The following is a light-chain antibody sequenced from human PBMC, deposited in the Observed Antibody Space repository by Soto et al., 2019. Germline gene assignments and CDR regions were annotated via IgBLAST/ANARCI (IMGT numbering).Light chain of an antibody. J-gene: IGKJ1*01. CDR1: HRISSG. CDR3: QQYNSYSRT. CDR2: KAS. Sequence: DIQITQPPSTPSASVGDRVSITCRASHRISSGLSWYQQKPVKAPKLLIYKASSLESGVPSRFSGSGSGTEFTLTISSLQPDDFATYYCQQYNSYSRTFGQGTTVDIK. V-gene: IGKV1-5*03.